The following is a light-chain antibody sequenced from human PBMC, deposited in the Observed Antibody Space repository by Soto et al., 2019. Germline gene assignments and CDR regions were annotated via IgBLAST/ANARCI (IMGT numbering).Light chain of an antibody. V-gene: IGKV1-9*01. Sequence: DIQLTQSPSFLSASVGDRVTITCRASQGISSFLAWYQQKSGKAPKLLISPASTLQSGVPSRFSGSGSGTEFTLTISSLQPEDFATYYCQQIYSYPRTFGQGTKVEIK. CDR1: QGISSF. CDR3: QQIYSYPRT. CDR2: PAS. J-gene: IGKJ1*01.